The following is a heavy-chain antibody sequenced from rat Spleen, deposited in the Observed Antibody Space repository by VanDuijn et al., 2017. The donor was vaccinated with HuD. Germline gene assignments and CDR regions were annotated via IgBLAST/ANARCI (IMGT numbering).Heavy chain of an antibody. CDR1: GFTFSDYN. CDR3: ARPHTRYNYGYYFDY. V-gene: IGHV5-7*01. CDR2: ITYDGSST. J-gene: IGHJ2*01. D-gene: IGHD1-4*01. Sequence: EVQLVESGGGLVQPGRSLRLSCAASGFTFSDYNMAWVRQAPRKGLEWVAIITYDGSSTYYRDSVKGRFTISRDNAESTLYLQMDSLRSEDTATYYCARPHTRYNYGYYFDYWGQGVMVTVSS.